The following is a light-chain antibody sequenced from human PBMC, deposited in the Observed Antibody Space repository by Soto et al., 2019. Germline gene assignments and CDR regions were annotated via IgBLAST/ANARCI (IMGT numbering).Light chain of an antibody. CDR1: TSNLGSNT. CDR3: AAWDDSLNGWV. J-gene: IGLJ3*02. Sequence: QSVLTQTPSASGTPGQRVTISCSGRTSNLGSNTVHWYQQLPGTAPRRLIHSNNQRPSGVPDRFSGSKSGTSASLAISGLQSEDEADYYCAAWDDSLNGWVFGGGTKLTVL. CDR2: SNN. V-gene: IGLV1-44*01.